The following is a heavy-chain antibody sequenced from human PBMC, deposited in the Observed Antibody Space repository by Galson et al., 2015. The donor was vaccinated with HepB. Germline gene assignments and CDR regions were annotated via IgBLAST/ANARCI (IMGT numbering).Heavy chain of an antibody. Sequence: SLRLSCAASGFTFSSYWMSWVRQAPGKGLEWVANIKQDGSEKYYVDSVKGRFTISRDNAKNSLYLQMNSLRAEDTAVYYCARVNVVPAGYYFDYWGQGTLVTVSS. CDR3: ARVNVVPAGYYFDY. V-gene: IGHV3-7*01. D-gene: IGHD2-2*01. J-gene: IGHJ4*02. CDR2: IKQDGSEK. CDR1: GFTFSSYW.